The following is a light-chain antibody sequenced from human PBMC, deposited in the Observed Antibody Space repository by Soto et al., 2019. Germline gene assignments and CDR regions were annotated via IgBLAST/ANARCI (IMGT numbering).Light chain of an antibody. V-gene: IGLV2-14*01. CDR3: SSSRNSAPGV. Sequence: QSVLTQPASVSGSPGQSITISCTGTSSDVGCYNYVSWYQQHPGKAPKLMIYEVSNRPSGVSDRFSGSKSGNTASLTISGLQAEDEADYHCSSSRNSAPGVFGGGTKLTVL. CDR2: EVS. J-gene: IGLJ3*02. CDR1: SSDVGCYNY.